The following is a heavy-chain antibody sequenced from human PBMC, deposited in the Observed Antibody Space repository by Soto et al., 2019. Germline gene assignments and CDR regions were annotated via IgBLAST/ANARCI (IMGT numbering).Heavy chain of an antibody. CDR3: AKEIQQLSPYYYGMDV. V-gene: IGHV3-9*01. CDR1: GFTFDDYA. CDR2: ISWNSGSI. J-gene: IGHJ6*02. Sequence: PGGSLRLSCAASGFTFDDYAMHWVRQAPGKGLEWVSGISWNSGSIGYADSVKGRFTISRDNAKNSLYLQMNSLRAEDTALYYCAKEIQQLSPYYYGMDVWGQGTTVTVSS. D-gene: IGHD5-18*01.